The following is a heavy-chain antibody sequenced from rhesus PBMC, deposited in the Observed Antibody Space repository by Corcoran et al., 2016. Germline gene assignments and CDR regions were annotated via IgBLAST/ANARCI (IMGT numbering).Heavy chain of an antibody. D-gene: IGHD2-21*01. CDR1: GYSISSGYG. J-gene: IGHJ4*01. CDR2: IYGGSGST. V-gene: IGHV4-127*01. CDR3: AIEENTVLVVVAMEGYYFDY. Sequence: QVQLQESGPGLVKPSETLSLTCAVSGYSISSGYGWGWIRQPPGKGLEWIGLIYGGSGSTYYNPSLKSRVTVSKDTSKNQFSLKLSSVTAADTAVYYCAIEENTVLVVVAMEGYYFDYWGQGVLVTVSS.